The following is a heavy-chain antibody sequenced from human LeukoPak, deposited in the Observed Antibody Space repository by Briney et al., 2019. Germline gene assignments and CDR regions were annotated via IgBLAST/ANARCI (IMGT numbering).Heavy chain of an antibody. D-gene: IGHD3-10*01. Sequence: ASVKVSCKASGYTFSAYGISWVRQAPGQGLEWMGWISTSKGNTNYAQKFQGRVTMTTETSTSTAYMELRSLTSDDTAVYFCAREGDRYYHMDVWGRGTTVTVS. CDR3: AREGDRYYHMDV. V-gene: IGHV1-18*01. CDR1: GYTFSAYG. CDR2: ISTSKGNT. J-gene: IGHJ6*03.